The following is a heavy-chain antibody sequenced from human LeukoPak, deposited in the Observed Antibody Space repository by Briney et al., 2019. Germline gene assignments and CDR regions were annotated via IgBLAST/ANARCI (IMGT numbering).Heavy chain of an antibody. J-gene: IGHJ4*02. CDR2: IYYSGST. CDR3: VRQENDVLTGYYLNY. V-gene: IGHV4-39*01. CDR1: GGSLSSGSFY. Sequence: PSETLSLTCTVSGGSLSSGSFYWGWIRQPPGKGLEWIGSIYYSGSTYYNPSLKGRVTISVDTSKNQFSLKLSSVTAADTSVYYCVRQENDVLTGYYLNYWGQGTLVTVSS. D-gene: IGHD3-9*01.